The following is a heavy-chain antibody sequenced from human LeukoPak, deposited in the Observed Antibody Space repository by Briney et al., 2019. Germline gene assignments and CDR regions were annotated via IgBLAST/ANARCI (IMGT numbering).Heavy chain of an antibody. Sequence: SETLSLTCTVSGGSISSYYWSWIRQPPGKGLEWIGYIYYSGSTNYNPSLKSRVTISVDTSKNQFSLKLSSVTAADTAVYYCGVITGTRGTMIIDYWGQGTLVTVSS. D-gene: IGHD1-7*01. J-gene: IGHJ4*02. CDR3: GVITGTRGTMIIDY. CDR2: IYYSGST. CDR1: GGSISSYY. V-gene: IGHV4-59*12.